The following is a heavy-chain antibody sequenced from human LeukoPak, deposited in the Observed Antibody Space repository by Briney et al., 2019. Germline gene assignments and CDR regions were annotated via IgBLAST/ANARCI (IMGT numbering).Heavy chain of an antibody. V-gene: IGHV3-30-3*01. J-gene: IGHJ4*02. Sequence: GGSLRLSCAASGFTFSSYAMHWVRQAPGKGLEWVAVISYDGSNKYYADSVKGRFTISRDNSKNTLYLQMNSLRAEDTAVYYCARSTAGLDYWGQGTLVTVSS. D-gene: IGHD1-1*01. CDR3: ARSTAGLDY. CDR1: GFTFSSYA. CDR2: ISYDGSNK.